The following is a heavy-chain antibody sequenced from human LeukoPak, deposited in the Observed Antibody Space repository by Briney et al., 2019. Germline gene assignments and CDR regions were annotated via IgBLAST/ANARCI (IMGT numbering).Heavy chain of an antibody. CDR2: IRTETDGGTT. CDR1: GFTFSNAW. J-gene: IGHJ4*02. V-gene: IGHV3-15*01. CDR3: TKTSPHFDY. Sequence: GGSLRLSCTASGFTFSNAWMSWVRQAPGKGLDWVGRIRTETDGGTTDYAAPVKGRFTISRDGSKNTLSLQMNSLESEDTAVYYCTKTSPHFDYWGQGILVTVSS.